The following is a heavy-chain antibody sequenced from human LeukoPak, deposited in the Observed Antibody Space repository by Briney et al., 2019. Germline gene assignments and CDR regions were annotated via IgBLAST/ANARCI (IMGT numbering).Heavy chain of an antibody. CDR1: GYSFTRFL. CDR2: FDPIDAYT. CDR3: ARHEAYYDILTATYYYYGMDV. J-gene: IGHJ6*04. V-gene: IGHV5-10-1*01. Sequence: RFSGQGFGYSFTRFLISWVRQVRGKGLAWMGRFDPIDAYTNSSPSFEGHATLSADTSISTAYLQRSTMKASDTAMYYCARHEAYYDILTATYYYYGMDVWGKGTTVTVSS. D-gene: IGHD3-9*01.